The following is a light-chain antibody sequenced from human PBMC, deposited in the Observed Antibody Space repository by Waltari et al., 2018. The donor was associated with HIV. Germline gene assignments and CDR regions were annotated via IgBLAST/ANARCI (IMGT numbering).Light chain of an antibody. CDR2: RNF. V-gene: IGLV1-47*01. CDR1: RSDIGTNY. Sequence: QSVLTQPPSTSGTPGQTVTISCSGTRSDIGTNYVYWYQQVPGTAPKLLIYRNFQRPSGVPARFSGYESGTSASLAIRGLRSEDEAHYHCASWDDSLGGRWVFGGGTKLTVL. J-gene: IGLJ3*02. CDR3: ASWDDSLGGRWV.